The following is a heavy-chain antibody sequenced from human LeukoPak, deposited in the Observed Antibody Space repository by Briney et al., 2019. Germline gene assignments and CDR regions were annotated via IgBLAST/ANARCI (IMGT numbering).Heavy chain of an antibody. CDR1: GGSISSGGYS. CDR3: ARKREFSGSYYRLGNYFDY. V-gene: IGHV4-34*01. D-gene: IGHD1-26*01. Sequence: PSETLSLTCAVSGGSISSGGYSWSWIRQPPGKGLEWIGEINHSGSTNYNPSLKSRVTISVDTSKNQFSLKLSSVTAADTAVYYCARKREFSGSYYRLGNYFDYWGQGTLVTVSS. J-gene: IGHJ4*02. CDR2: INHSGST.